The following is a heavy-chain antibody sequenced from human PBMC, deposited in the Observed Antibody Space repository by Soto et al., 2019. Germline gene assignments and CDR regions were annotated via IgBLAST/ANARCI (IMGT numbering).Heavy chain of an antibody. CDR3: TRGCYGAYDY. D-gene: IGHD4-17*01. J-gene: IGHJ4*02. CDR2: ISSNSGYT. Sequence: EVQLVESGGGLVKPGESLRLSCAASGFRFSDYSMNWVRQVPGKGLEWVSSISSNSGYTLYTDSVKGRFTISRDNAKSALYLQMSSVRDEDTDVYYCTRGCYGAYDYWGQGTLVAVSS. CDR1: GFRFSDYS. V-gene: IGHV3-21*02.